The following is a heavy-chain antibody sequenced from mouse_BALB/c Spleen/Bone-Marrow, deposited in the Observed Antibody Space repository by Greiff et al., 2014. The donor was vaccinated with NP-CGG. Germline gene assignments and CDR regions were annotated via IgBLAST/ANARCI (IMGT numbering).Heavy chain of an antibody. J-gene: IGHJ2*01. CDR3: ARDHPSYFDY. CDR1: GYTFTSYW. CDR2: FNPSTGYT. V-gene: IGHV1-7*01. Sequence: QVQLQQPGAELAKPGASVKMSCKASGYTFTSYWMHWVKQRPGQGLEWIGYFNPSTGYTEYNQKFKDKATLTADKSSSTAYMQLSSLTSEDSAVYYCARDHPSYFDYWGQGTTLTVSS.